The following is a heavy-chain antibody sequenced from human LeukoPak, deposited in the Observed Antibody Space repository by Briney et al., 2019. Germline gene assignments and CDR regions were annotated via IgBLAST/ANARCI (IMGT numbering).Heavy chain of an antibody. CDR1: GFTFSSYA. Sequence: PGGSLRLSCAASGFTFSSYAMSWVRQAPGKGLEWVSAISGSGGSTYYADSVKGRFTISRGNSKNTLYLQMNSLRAEDTAVYYCARDRIWFGELWGAFDIWGQGTMVTVSS. D-gene: IGHD3-10*01. V-gene: IGHV3-23*01. CDR3: ARDRIWFGELWGAFDI. CDR2: ISGSGGST. J-gene: IGHJ3*02.